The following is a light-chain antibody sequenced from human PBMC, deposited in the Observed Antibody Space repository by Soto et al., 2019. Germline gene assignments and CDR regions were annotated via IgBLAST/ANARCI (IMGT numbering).Light chain of an antibody. V-gene: IGKV3-15*01. CDR3: QQYNNWTFA. Sequence: EIVMTQSPSTLSVSPGERATLSCRASQSIGSTLAWYQQKPGKAPRLLIYDASTMATGIPVRFSGSGSGTEFTLTINSLQSEDFTVYYCQQYNNWTFAFGHGTKVDIK. CDR1: QSIGST. CDR2: DAS. J-gene: IGKJ3*01.